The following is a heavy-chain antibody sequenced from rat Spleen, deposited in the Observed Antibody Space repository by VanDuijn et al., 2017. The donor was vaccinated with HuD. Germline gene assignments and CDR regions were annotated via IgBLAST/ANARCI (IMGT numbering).Heavy chain of an antibody. CDR3: ARHGYNSYFDY. Sequence: EVQLVESGGGLVQPGGSLKLSCAASGFTFRNSGMAWVRQAPTTGLEWVATISYGDSSGHSGTYYRDSVRGRFTISRDDAKSTLSLQMDSLRSEDTATYYCARHGYNSYFDYWGQGVMVTVSS. V-gene: IGHV5-29*01. D-gene: IGHD1-9*01. CDR1: GFTFRNSG. J-gene: IGHJ2*01. CDR2: ISYGDSSGHSGT.